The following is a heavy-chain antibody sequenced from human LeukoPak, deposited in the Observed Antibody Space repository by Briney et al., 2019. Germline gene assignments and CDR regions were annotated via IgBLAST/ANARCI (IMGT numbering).Heavy chain of an antibody. CDR1: GFTVSSNY. J-gene: IGHJ5*02. CDR3: ARAYSHAFDP. Sequence: GGSLRLSCAASGFTVSSNYMSWVRQAPGKGLEWVSVIYSGGSTYYADSVKGRITISRDTSKNTLYLQINSLRAEDTAVYYCARAYSHAFDPWGQGTLVTVSS. CDR2: IYSGGST. V-gene: IGHV3-66*01. D-gene: IGHD2-21*01.